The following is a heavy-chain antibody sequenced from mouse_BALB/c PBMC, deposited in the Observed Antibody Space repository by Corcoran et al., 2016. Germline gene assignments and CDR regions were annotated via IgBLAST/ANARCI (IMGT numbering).Heavy chain of an antibody. J-gene: IGHJ3*01. CDR2: INTYTGEP. CDR1: GYTFTNYG. CDR3: GRPLGYYGSSFAY. V-gene: IGHV9-3-1*01. Sequence: QIQLVQSGPELKKPGETVKISCKASGYTFTNYGMNWVKQAPGKGLKWMGWINTYTGEPTYADDFKGRFAFSLETSASTAYLQINNLKNEDTATYFCGRPLGYYGSSFAYWGQGTLVTVSA. D-gene: IGHD1-1*01.